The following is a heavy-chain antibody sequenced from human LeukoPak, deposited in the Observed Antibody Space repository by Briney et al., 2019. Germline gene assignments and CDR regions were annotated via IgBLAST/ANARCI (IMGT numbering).Heavy chain of an antibody. J-gene: IGHJ4*02. CDR1: GFTFSNHW. Sequence: GGSLRLSCAASGFTFSNHWMTWVRQAPGKGLEWVANVKQDGNEKYYVDSVKGRFTISRDNAKNSLYLQMNSLRAEDTAVYYCAREKWLASKTFDYWGQGTLVTVSS. D-gene: IGHD6-19*01. CDR2: VKQDGNEK. CDR3: AREKWLASKTFDY. V-gene: IGHV3-7*01.